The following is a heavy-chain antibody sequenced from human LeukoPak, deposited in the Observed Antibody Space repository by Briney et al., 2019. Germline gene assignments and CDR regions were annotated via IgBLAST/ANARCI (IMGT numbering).Heavy chain of an antibody. J-gene: IGHJ4*02. D-gene: IGHD6-13*01. Sequence: PSETLSLTCTVSGGSISSSSYYRGWIRQPPGKGLEWIGSIYYSGSTYYNPSLKSRVTISVDTSKNQFSLKLSSVTAADTAVYYCARRPQVVWYSSSSYYFDYWGQGTLVTVSS. CDR3: ARRPQVVWYSSSSYYFDY. CDR2: IYYSGST. CDR1: GGSISSSSYY. V-gene: IGHV4-39*01.